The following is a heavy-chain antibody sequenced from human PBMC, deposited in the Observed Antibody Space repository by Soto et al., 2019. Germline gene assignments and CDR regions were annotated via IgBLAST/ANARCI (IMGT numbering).Heavy chain of an antibody. CDR3: ARAMVVVVVAATAAFDT. Sequence: GASVEVSCKASGGTFSSYAISWVRQAPGQGLEWMGGIIPIFGTANYAQKFQGRVTITADESTSTAYMELSSLRSEDTAVYYCARAMVVVVVAATAAFDTWGQGPMVTVS. V-gene: IGHV1-69*13. J-gene: IGHJ3*02. CDR2: IIPIFGTA. CDR1: GGTFSSYA. D-gene: IGHD2-15*01.